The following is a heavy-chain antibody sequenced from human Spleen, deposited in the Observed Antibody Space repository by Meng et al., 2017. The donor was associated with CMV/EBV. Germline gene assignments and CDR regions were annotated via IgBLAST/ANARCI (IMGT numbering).Heavy chain of an antibody. V-gene: IGHV1-2*02. D-gene: IGHD2-21*02. CDR3: ARDRGITAIQLDAFDV. CDR1: GYTFTAHY. CDR2: INPNSGGT. Sequence: ASVKVSCKASGYTFTAHYFHWVRQAPGQGLEWMGWINPNSGGTNYAQKFQGRVAVTSDTSIRTAYMELTSLRSDDTAVYFCARDRGITAIQLDAFDVWGQGTLVTVSS. J-gene: IGHJ3*01.